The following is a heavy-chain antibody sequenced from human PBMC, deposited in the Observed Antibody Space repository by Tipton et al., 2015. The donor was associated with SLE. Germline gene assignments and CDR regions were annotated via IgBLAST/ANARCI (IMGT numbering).Heavy chain of an antibody. J-gene: IGHJ4*02. CDR2: IYYTGNT. V-gene: IGHV4-39*07. CDR1: GGSISSGGYY. Sequence: TLSLTCTVSGGSISSGGYYWGWIRQPPGKGLEWIGNIYYTGNTFYSPSLKSRVTISVDTSKNQFSLKLTSVTAADTAVYYCARLGYNYDSDVYYGPIPVGYWGQGTLVTVSS. D-gene: IGHD3-22*01. CDR3: ARLGYNYDSDVYYGPIPVGY.